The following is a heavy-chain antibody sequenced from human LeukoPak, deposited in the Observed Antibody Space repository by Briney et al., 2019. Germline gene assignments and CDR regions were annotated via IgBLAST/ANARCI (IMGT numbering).Heavy chain of an antibody. CDR2: ISWNSGNI. Sequence: GGSLRLSCAASGFTFDDYAMHWVQQAPGKGLEWVSGISWNSGNIAYADSVKGRFTISRDNAKNSLYLQMNSLRAEDMAFYYCARGYCSGGSCYYFDYWGQGTLVTVSS. J-gene: IGHJ4*02. D-gene: IGHD2-15*01. V-gene: IGHV3-9*03. CDR3: ARGYCSGGSCYYFDY. CDR1: GFTFDDYA.